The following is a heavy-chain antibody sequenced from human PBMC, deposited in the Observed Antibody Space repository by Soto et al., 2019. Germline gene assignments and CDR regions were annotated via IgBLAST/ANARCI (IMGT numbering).Heavy chain of an antibody. V-gene: IGHV3-7*01. CDR3: AREIAVRL. Sequence: EVQLVESGGGLVQPGGSLRLSCAASGFTFSSDWMSWFRQAPGKGLEWVANIKQDGSEENYVDSVKGRFTISRDNAKNALYLQMNSLRVEDTAVYYCAREIAVRLWGKGTTVTVSS. CDR1: GFTFSSDW. CDR2: IKQDGSEE. D-gene: IGHD6-6*01. J-gene: IGHJ6*04.